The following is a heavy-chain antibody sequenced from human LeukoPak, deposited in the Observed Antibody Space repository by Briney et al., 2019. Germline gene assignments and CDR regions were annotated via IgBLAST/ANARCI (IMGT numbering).Heavy chain of an antibody. D-gene: IGHD2-2*01. CDR3: ARRLTQYDCFDP. Sequence: SQTLSLTCAISGDSISSNSVTWNWIRQSPSRGLEWLGRTYYRSTWYNDYAVSVRGRITVNPDTSKNQFSLHLNSVTPEDTAVYYCARRLTQYDCFDPWGQGTLVTVSS. CDR1: GDSISSNSVT. J-gene: IGHJ5*02. V-gene: IGHV6-1*01. CDR2: TYYRSTWYN.